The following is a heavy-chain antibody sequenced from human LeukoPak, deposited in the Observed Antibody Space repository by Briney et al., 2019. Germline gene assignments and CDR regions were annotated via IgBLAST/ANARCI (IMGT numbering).Heavy chain of an antibody. CDR3: ARGSEWSNGVSDY. Sequence: PGGSLRLSCAASGFTFSSLNMNWVRQAPGKGLEWVSCISSSSSYIFYADSVKGRFTISRDNAKNSLYLQMNSPRADDTAVYYCARGSEWSNGVSDYWGQGTLVTVSS. V-gene: IGHV3-21*01. D-gene: IGHD3-3*01. CDR2: ISSSSSYI. CDR1: GFTFSSLN. J-gene: IGHJ4*02.